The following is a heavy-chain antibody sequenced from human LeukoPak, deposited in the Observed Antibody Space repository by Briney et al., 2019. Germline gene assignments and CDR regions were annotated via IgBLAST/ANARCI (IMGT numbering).Heavy chain of an antibody. J-gene: IGHJ4*02. CDR2: INHSGST. CDR1: GGSFSGYY. V-gene: IGHV4-34*01. D-gene: IGHD6-19*01. CDR3: ARVDYSSGCHYFDY. Sequence: SETLSLTCAIYGGSFSGYYWSWIRQPPGKGLEWIGEINHSGSTNYNPSLKSRVTISVDTSKNQFSLKLSSVTAADTAVYYCARVDYSSGCHYFDYWGQGTLVTVSS.